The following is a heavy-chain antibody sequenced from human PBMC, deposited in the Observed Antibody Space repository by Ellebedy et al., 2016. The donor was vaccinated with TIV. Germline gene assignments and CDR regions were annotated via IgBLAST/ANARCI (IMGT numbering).Heavy chain of an antibody. CDR1: RFTFSSFG. J-gene: IGHJ4*02. D-gene: IGHD3-10*01. CDR2: IKQDGSEK. Sequence: GGSLRLXXAASRFTFSSFGMHWVRQAPGKGLEWVANIKQDGSEKKYVDSVKGRFTISRDNAKNSLYLQMNSLRAEDTAVYYCARTTMLRGVIISPIILFDYWGQGTLVTVSS. V-gene: IGHV3-7*01. CDR3: ARTTMLRGVIISPIILFDY.